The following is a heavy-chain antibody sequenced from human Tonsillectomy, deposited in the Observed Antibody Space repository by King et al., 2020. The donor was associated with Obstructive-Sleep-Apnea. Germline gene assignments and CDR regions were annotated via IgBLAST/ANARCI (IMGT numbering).Heavy chain of an antibody. CDR3: AKEGGGSGVYWVDS. J-gene: IGHJ4*02. V-gene: IGHV3-23*04. CDR1: GFTFSTYA. CDR2: INRRGTA. D-gene: IGHD3-10*01. Sequence: VQLVESGGGLVQPGGSLRLSCAASGFTFSTYAISWVRQAPGKGLEWVSAINRRGTAFYAGSVRGRFTISRDNSKYTVDLKVNSLRAEDPAIYYCAKEGGGSGVYWVDSWGQGTRVTVSS.